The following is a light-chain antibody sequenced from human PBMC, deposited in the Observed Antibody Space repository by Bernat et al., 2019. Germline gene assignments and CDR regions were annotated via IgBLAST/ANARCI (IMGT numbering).Light chain of an antibody. J-gene: IGKJ2*01. Sequence: DIQMTQSPSTLSASVGDRVTITCRASQNIDTYLAWWQQKPGKVPRLLMYKSSTLESGVPSRFSASGSGTEFALTINGLQPDDFATYYCQHFATFSYTFGQGTKLEVK. CDR2: KSS. CDR1: QNIDTY. V-gene: IGKV1-5*03. CDR3: QHFATFSYT.